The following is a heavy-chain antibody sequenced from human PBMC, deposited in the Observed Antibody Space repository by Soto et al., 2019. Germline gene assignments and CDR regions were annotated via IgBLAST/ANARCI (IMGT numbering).Heavy chain of an antibody. V-gene: IGHV4-34*01. D-gene: IGHD3-9*01. J-gene: IGHJ6*02. CDR3: ARVVDYDILTATISGGMDV. CDR2: INQSGST. CDR1: CGSFSGYY. Sequence: PSETLSLTCAVYCGSFSGYYWSWIRQPPGKGLEWIGEINQSGSTNYNPSLKSRVTISVDTSKNQFSLKLSSVTAADTAVYYCARVVDYDILTATISGGMDVWGQGTTVTVSS.